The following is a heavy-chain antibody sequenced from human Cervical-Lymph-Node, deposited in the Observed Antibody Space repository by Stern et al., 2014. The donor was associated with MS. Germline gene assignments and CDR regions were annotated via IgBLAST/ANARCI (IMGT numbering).Heavy chain of an antibody. V-gene: IGHV7-4-1*02. D-gene: IGHD5-24*01. CDR3: LSDYN. J-gene: IGHJ4*02. CDR2: INTNTGHP. Sequence: QVQLVQSGSELKKPGASVKVSCTGHGYRFTSYGMNWVRQATGQGLEWMGRINTNTGHPTYAQDFTGRFVFSLDTSVSTSYLEITSLKAEDTAVYYCLSDYNWGQGTLVTVSS. CDR1: GYRFTSYG.